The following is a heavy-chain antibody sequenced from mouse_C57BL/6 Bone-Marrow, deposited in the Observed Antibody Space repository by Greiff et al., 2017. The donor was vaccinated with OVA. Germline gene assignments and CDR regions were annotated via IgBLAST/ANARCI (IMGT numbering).Heavy chain of an antibody. CDR3: ARDGYYVGPAWFAY. CDR2: ISDGGSYT. Sequence: EVKVEESGGGLVKPGGSLKLSCAASGFTFSSYAMSWVRQTPEKRLEWVATISDGGSYTYYPDNVKGRFTISRDNAKNNLYLQMSHLKSEDTAMYYCARDGYYVGPAWFAYWGQGTLVTVSA. D-gene: IGHD2-3*01. CDR1: GFTFSSYA. V-gene: IGHV5-4*01. J-gene: IGHJ3*01.